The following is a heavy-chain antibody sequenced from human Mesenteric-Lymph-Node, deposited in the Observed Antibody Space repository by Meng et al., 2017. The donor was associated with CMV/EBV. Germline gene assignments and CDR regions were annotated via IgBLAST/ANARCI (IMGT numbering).Heavy chain of an antibody. J-gene: IGHJ6*02. CDR2: LSPNGGST. Sequence: ASVKVSCKASGYTSSSSWFHWVRQAPGQGLEWMGLLSPNGGSTSYAQKFQGRVTMTKDTSTSIVYMELSSLRSEDTAIYYCARDGEDCGAFSEPYDCRIDLWGQGTTVTVSS. CDR1: GYTSSSSW. V-gene: IGHV1-46*01. CDR3: ARDGEDCGAFSEPYDCRIDL. D-gene: IGHD4-17*01.